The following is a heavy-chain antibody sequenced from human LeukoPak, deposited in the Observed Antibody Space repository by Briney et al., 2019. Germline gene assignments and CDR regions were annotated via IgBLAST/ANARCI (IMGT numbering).Heavy chain of an antibody. CDR3: ARGDYGGNSRYYYYYMDV. J-gene: IGHJ6*03. CDR2: INTSGST. Sequence: SETLSLTCTVSGGSISSYYWSWIRQPAGKGLEWIGRINTSGSTNFNPSLKSRVTMSVDTSKNQFSLKLSSVTAADTAVYYCARGDYGGNSRYYYYYMDVWGKGTTVTVSS. CDR1: GGSISSYY. V-gene: IGHV4-4*07. D-gene: IGHD4-23*01.